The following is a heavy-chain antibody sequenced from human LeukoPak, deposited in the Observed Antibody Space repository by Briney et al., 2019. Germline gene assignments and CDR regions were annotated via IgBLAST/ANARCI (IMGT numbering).Heavy chain of an antibody. J-gene: IGHJ6*03. CDR2: INHSGST. CDR3: ARSGLYYYYYMDV. Sequence: SETLSLTCTVSGGSFSGYYWSWIRQPPGKGLEWIGEINHSGSTNYNPSLKSRVTISVDTSKNQFSLKLSSVTAADTAVYYCARSGLYYYYYMDVWGKGTTVTVSS. V-gene: IGHV4-34*01. D-gene: IGHD6-25*01. CDR1: GGSFSGYY.